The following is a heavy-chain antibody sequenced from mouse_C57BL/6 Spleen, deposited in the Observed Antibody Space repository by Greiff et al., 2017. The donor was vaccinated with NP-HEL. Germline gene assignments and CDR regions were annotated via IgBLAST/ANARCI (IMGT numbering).Heavy chain of an antibody. CDR2: IDPSDSYT. CDR3: ARYDYYGSSVDY. CDR1: GYTFTSYW. Sequence: VQLQQSGAELVMPGASVKLSCKASGYTFTSYWMHWVKQRPGQGLEWIGEIDPSDSYTNYNQNFKGKSTLTVDKSSSTAYMQLSSLTSEDSAVYYCARYDYYGSSVDYWGQGTTLTVSS. J-gene: IGHJ2*01. D-gene: IGHD1-1*01. V-gene: IGHV1-69*01.